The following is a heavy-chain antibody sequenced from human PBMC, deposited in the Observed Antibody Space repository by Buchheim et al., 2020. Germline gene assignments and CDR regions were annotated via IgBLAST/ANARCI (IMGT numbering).Heavy chain of an antibody. CDR3: AREALYSGSYYYFDY. CDR2: INPSGGST. V-gene: IGHV1-46*01. CDR1: GYTFTSYD. D-gene: IGHD1-26*01. J-gene: IGHJ4*02. Sequence: QVQLVQSGAEVKKPGASVKVSCKASGYTFTSYDINWVRQATGQGLEWMGIINPSGGSTSYAQKFQGRVTMTRDTSTSTVYMELSSLRSEDTAVYYCAREALYSGSYYYFDYWGQGTL.